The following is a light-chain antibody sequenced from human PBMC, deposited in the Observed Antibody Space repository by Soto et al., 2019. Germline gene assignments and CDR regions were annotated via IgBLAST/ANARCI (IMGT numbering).Light chain of an antibody. Sequence: IRINETPFALYGAFPNTVTITYQASQDISNYLNWYQQKPGKAPKLLIYDASNLETGVPSRFSGSGSGTDFTFTICSLQPEDIATYYCQHDEYRRISFGGGTRLDI. CDR2: DAS. CDR3: QHDEYRRIS. V-gene: IGKV1-33*01. J-gene: IGKJ5*01. CDR1: QDISNY.